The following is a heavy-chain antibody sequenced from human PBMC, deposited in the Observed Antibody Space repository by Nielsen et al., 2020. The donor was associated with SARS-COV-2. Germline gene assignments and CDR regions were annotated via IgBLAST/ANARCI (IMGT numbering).Heavy chain of an antibody. CDR2: ISYDGSNK. CDR3: ARGGYSVNGFYFDY. J-gene: IGHJ4*02. V-gene: IGHV3-30-3*01. CDR1: GFTFSSYA. Sequence: GESLKISCAASGFTFSSYAMHWVRQAPGKGLEWVAVISYDGSNKYYADSVKGRFTISRDNSKNTLYLQMNSLRAEDTAVYYCARGGYSVNGFYFDYWGQGTLVTVSS. D-gene: IGHD1-26*01.